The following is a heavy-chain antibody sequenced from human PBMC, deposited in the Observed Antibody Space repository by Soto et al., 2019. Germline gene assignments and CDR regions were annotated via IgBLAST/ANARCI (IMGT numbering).Heavy chain of an antibody. D-gene: IGHD3-22*01. V-gene: IGHV1-69*13. CDR3: ARDSHPEYDSSGYYAGY. CDR1: GGTFSSYA. J-gene: IGHJ4*02. Sequence: SVKVSCKASGGTFSSYAISWVRQAPGQGLEWMGGIIPIFGTANYAQKFQGRVTITADESTSTAYMELSSLRSEDTAVYYCARDSHPEYDSSGYYAGYWGQGTQVTVSS. CDR2: IIPIFGTA.